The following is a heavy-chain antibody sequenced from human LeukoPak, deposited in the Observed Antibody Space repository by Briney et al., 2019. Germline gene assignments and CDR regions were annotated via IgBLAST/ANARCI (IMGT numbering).Heavy chain of an antibody. CDR2: IFYTGVT. D-gene: IGHD3-10*01. Sequence: SETLSLTRTVSGGSISSSTHYWGWIRQPPGKGLEWIGSIFYTGVTYYNPSLKSRVTISVDTSRNQFSLKLTSVSAADTATYYCARHYGSGSYSDCWGQGTLVTVSS. V-gene: IGHV4-39*01. CDR3: ARHYGSGSYSDC. CDR1: GGSISSSTHY. J-gene: IGHJ4*02.